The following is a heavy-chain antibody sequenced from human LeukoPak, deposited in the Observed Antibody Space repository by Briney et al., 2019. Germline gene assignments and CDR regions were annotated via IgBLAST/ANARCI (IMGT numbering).Heavy chain of an antibody. CDR3: ARDTYDYYFDP. CDR1: GDPINSHY. J-gene: IGHJ5*02. D-gene: IGHD5-12*01. Sequence: PSETLSLTCTVSGDPINSHYWNWIRQPPGKGPEWNGCIHYSGITYYSPSLKSRVAISVDTSKKQFSLKLNSVTAADTAVYYCARDTYDYYFDPWGQGTLVTVSS. V-gene: IGHV4-59*11. CDR2: IHYSGIT.